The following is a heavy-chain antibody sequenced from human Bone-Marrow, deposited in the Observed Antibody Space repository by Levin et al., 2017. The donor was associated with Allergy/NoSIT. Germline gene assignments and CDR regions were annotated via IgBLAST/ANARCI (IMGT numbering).Heavy chain of an antibody. Sequence: GGSLRLSCEASGITFSNNAMTWVRQAPGKGLEWVSTISGSGDTTYYADSVKGRFTISRDNSKNTVYLQMNSLRAEDTGIFFCAKVPADLYYYYGLDVWGQGTTVTVS. CDR3: AKVPADLYYYYGLDV. J-gene: IGHJ6*02. D-gene: IGHD2-2*01. CDR2: ISGSGDTT. CDR1: GITFSNNA. V-gene: IGHV3-23*01.